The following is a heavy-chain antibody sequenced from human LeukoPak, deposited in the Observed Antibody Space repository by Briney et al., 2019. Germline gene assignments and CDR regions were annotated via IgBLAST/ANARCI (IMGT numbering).Heavy chain of an antibody. Sequence: GGSLRLSCAASGFTFDDYAMHWVRQAPGKGLEWVSGISWNSGSIGYADSVKGRFTISRDNAENSLYLQMNSLRAEDMALYYCATSPLSGWYYFDYWAREPWSPSPQ. J-gene: IGHJ4*02. CDR2: ISWNSGSI. D-gene: IGHD6-19*01. CDR3: ATSPLSGWYYFDY. CDR1: GFTFDDYA. V-gene: IGHV3-9*03.